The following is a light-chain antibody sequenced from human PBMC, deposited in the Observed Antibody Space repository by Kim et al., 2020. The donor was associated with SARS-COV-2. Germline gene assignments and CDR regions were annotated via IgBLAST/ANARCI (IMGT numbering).Light chain of an antibody. CDR1: SSDVGVYNY. CDR2: DVN. J-gene: IGLJ1*01. CDR3: CSYAGSYTYV. Sequence: QSALTQPRSVSGSPGQSVTISCTGTSSDVGVYNYVSWYQQRPGKAPNLMIYDVNKRPSGVPDRFSGSKSGNTASLTISGLQAEDEADYYCCSYAGSYTYVFGTGTEVTVL. V-gene: IGLV2-11*01.